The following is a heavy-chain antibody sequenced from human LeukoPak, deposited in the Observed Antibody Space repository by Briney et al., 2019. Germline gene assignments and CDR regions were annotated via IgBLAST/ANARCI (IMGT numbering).Heavy chain of an antibody. D-gene: IGHD3-22*01. V-gene: IGHV5-51*01. J-gene: IGHJ4*02. Sequence: GESLKISCKGSGYSFTNYWIGWVRQVPGKGLEWMGIIYPGDSDTRYSPSFQGQVTISADRSISTAYLQWSSLKASDTAMYYCVRYYYDSSVYEDYWGQGTLVTVSS. CDR1: GYSFTNYW. CDR3: VRYYYDSSVYEDY. CDR2: IYPGDSDT.